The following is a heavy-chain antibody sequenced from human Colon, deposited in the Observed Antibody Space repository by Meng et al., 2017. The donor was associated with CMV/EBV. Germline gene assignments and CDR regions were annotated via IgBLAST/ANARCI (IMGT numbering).Heavy chain of an antibody. D-gene: IGHD2-21*01. CDR3: AKGKPDSNLNADL. V-gene: IGHV3-21*01. J-gene: IGHJ5*02. CDR2: ISSSSSHI. Sequence: GESLKISCAASGFSFSSYSMNWVRQAPGKGLEWVSSISSSSSHIYYAESVKGRFTISRDNAKNSLYLQMNSLTPEDTAVYYCAKGKPDSNLNADLWGQGTLVTVSS. CDR1: GFSFSSYS.